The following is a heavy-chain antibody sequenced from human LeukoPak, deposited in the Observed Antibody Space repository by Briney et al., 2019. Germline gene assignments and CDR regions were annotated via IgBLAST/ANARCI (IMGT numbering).Heavy chain of an antibody. CDR3: ARVGYYGSGSHFDY. CDR2: IYYSGST. Sequence: SETLSLTCTVSGGSISSGGYYWSWIRQHPGKGLEWIGYIYYSGSTYYNPSLKSRVTISVDTSKNQFSLKLSSVTAADTAVYYCARVGYYGSGSHFDYWGQGSLVTVSS. CDR1: GGSISSGGYY. J-gene: IGHJ4*02. D-gene: IGHD3-10*01. V-gene: IGHV4-31*03.